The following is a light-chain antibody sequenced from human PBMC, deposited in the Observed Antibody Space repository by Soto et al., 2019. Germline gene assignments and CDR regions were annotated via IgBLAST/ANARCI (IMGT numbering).Light chain of an antibody. J-gene: IGKJ1*01. CDR3: QQYNNWPRP. Sequence: EIVMTQSPATLSVSPGERATLSCRASQSVSSNLAWYQQKPGQAPRLLIYDASTRATGFPARFSGSGSGTEFTLTISSLQSEDFAVYYCQQYNNWPRPFGQGTKVDIK. V-gene: IGKV3-15*01. CDR1: QSVSSN. CDR2: DAS.